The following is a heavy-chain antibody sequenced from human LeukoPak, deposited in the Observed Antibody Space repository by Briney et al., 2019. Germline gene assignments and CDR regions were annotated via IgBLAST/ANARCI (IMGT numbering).Heavy chain of an antibody. Sequence: PGGSLRLSCAASGFTFSSYAMNWVRQAPGKGLEWASGISGSGGSTYYADSVKGRFTISRDNSKNTLYLQMNSLRAGDTAVYYCAKEVAAAATYYFDYWGQGTLVTVSS. CDR1: GFTFSSYA. J-gene: IGHJ4*02. CDR2: ISGSGGST. D-gene: IGHD6-13*01. V-gene: IGHV3-23*01. CDR3: AKEVAAAATYYFDY.